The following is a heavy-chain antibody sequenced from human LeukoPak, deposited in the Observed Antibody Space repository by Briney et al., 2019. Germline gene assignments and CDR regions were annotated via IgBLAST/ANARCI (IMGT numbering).Heavy chain of an antibody. D-gene: IGHD4-17*01. J-gene: IGHJ4*02. V-gene: IGHV3-30*18. Sequence: PGRSLRLSCAASGFTFSSYGMHWVRQAPGKGLEWVAVISYDGSNKYYADSVKGRFTISRDNSKNTLYLQMNSLRAEDTAVYYCAKDRTVTYLDYWGQGTLVTVSS. CDR2: ISYDGSNK. CDR1: GFTFSSYG. CDR3: AKDRTVTYLDY.